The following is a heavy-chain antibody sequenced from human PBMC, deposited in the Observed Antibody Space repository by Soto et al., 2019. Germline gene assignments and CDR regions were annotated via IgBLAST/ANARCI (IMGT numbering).Heavy chain of an antibody. Sequence: QVQLQESGPGLVKPSETLSLTCTVSGGSISSDFWSWIRQPPGKGLELIGYISISGNTDYSPSLKRRATISADTSRNQFSLKLRSVNTADTAVYFCARGREDFHAGSGPRWMGLAPWGQGTLVTVSS. CDR2: ISISGNT. V-gene: IGHV4-59*01. D-gene: IGHD3-3*01. J-gene: IGHJ5*02. CDR3: ARGREDFHAGSGPRWMGLAP. CDR1: GGSISSDF.